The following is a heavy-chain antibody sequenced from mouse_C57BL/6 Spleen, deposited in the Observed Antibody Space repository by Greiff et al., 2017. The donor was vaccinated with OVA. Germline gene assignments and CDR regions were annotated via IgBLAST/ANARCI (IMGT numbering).Heavy chain of an antibody. Sequence: VQLKESGPELVKPGASVKISCKASGYTFTDYYMNWVKQSHGKSLEWIGDINPNNGGTSYNQKFKGKATLTVDKSSSTAYMELRSLTSEDSAVYYCARGGVLRYFDVWGTGTTVTVSS. CDR1: GYTFTDYY. V-gene: IGHV1-26*01. CDR3: ARGGVLRYFDV. CDR2: INPNNGGT. J-gene: IGHJ1*03. D-gene: IGHD2-14*01.